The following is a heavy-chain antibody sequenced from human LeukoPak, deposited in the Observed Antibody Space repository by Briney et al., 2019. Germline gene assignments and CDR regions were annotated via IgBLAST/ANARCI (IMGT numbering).Heavy chain of an antibody. Sequence: GGSLRLSCAASGFTFSSYAMSWVRQAPGKGLEWVSAISGSGGSTYYADSVKGRFTISRDNSKNTLYLQMNSLRAEDTAVYYCASVPISSRLRLGELSPFDYWGQGTLVTVSS. D-gene: IGHD3-16*02. CDR3: ASVPISSRLRLGELSPFDY. J-gene: IGHJ4*02. CDR2: ISGSGGST. CDR1: GFTFSSYA. V-gene: IGHV3-23*01.